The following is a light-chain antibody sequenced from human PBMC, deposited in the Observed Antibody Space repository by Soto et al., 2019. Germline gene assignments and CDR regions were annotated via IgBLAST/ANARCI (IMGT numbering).Light chain of an antibody. CDR1: QSVSSY. J-gene: IGKJ5*01. Sequence: IVLTQSPGTLSLSPGERATLSCRASQSVSSYLLWYQQKPGQAPRLLIYDASNRATGIPARFSGSGSETDFTLTISSLEPEDFAVYYCQHRMNWPLTFGQGTRLEIK. V-gene: IGKV3-11*01. CDR3: QHRMNWPLT. CDR2: DAS.